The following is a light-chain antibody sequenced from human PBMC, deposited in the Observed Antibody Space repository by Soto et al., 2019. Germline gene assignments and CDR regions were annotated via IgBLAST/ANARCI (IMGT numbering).Light chain of an antibody. J-gene: IGLJ1*01. CDR2: EVS. V-gene: IGLV2-14*01. Sequence: QSVLTQPASVSGSPGQSIAISCTGSSSDVGIYNYVSWYQQHPGKVPKLIIYEVSNRPSGVSNRFSGSKSGNTASLTISGLQAEDEADYYCSSYTTSSTRVFXTGTKGTV. CDR3: SSYTTSSTRV. CDR1: SSDVGIYNY.